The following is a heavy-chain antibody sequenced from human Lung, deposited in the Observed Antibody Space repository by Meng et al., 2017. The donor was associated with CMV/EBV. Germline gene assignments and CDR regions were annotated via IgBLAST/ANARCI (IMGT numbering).Heavy chain of an antibody. CDR2: ISGIGGSI. V-gene: IGHV3-23*01. CDR1: GFXFSNYA. J-gene: IGHJ4*02. D-gene: IGHD2-2*02. Sequence: SCAASGFXFSNYAMTWVRQAPGKGLEWVSGISGIGGSIYYAESVKGRLAISRDNSRNTLYLQMNNLRAEDTAKYYCAKIGYCSTASCNTWGYFDYXGQGXLVTVSS. CDR3: AKIGYCSTASCNTWGYFDY.